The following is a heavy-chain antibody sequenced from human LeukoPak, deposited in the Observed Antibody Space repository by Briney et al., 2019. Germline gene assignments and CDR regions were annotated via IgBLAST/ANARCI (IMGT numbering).Heavy chain of an antibody. CDR3: ARATDSRQTTYSNYYFDY. V-gene: IGHV4-30-4*08. CDR1: GGSISSGDYY. Sequence: SETLSLTCTVSGGSISSGDYYWSWIRQPPGKGLEWIGYIYYSGSTYYNPSLKSRVTISVDTSKNQFSLKLSYVTTADTAVYYCARATDSRQTTYSNYYFDYWGQGTLVTVSS. J-gene: IGHJ4*02. CDR2: IYYSGST. D-gene: IGHD4-11*01.